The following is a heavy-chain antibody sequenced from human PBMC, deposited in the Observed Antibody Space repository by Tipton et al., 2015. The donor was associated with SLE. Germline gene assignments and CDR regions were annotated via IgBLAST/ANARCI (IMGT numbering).Heavy chain of an antibody. V-gene: IGHV4-34*01. CDR2: IWHSGST. CDR1: GFTVSSNY. Sequence: LRLSCAASGFTVSSNYMSWVRQAPGKGLEWIGEIWHSGSTNYNPSLKSRVTISVDTSKNQFSLKLSSVTAADTAVYYCARRAVGLTLDYWGQGTLVTVSS. CDR3: ARRAVGLTLDY. J-gene: IGHJ4*02. D-gene: IGHD4/OR15-4a*01.